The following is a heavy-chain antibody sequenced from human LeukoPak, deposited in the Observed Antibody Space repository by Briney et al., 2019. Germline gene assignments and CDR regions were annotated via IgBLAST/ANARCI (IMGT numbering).Heavy chain of an antibody. V-gene: IGHV4-4*07. J-gene: IGHJ6*03. CDR3: ARDWGVSARPGYMDV. D-gene: IGHD6-6*01. Sequence: ESSETLSLTCTVSGGSLSSYDWSWIRQPAGKGLEWIGRIYTSGSTKYNPSLKSRVTISVDTSKNQFSLRLSSVTAADTAVYYCARDWGVSARPGYMDVWGKGTTVTVSS. CDR1: GGSLSSYD. CDR2: IYTSGST.